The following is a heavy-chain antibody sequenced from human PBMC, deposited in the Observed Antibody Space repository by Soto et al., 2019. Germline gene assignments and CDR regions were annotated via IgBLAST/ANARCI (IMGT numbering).Heavy chain of an antibody. V-gene: IGHV5-51*01. J-gene: IGHJ4*02. D-gene: IGHD4-4*01. CDR2: IFPGDSDT. Sequence: GESLKISCKGSEYRFPSYWIGWLRQMPGKGLEWIGTIFPGDSDTRYNPSFQGQVSISADKSINTAYLQWNSLQASDTAMYYCARKDNYEFGFWGQGTTVTVSA. CDR1: EYRFPSYW. CDR3: ARKDNYEFGF.